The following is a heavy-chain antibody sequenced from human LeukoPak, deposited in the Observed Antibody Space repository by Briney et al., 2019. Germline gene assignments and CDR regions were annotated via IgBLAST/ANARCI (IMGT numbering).Heavy chain of an antibody. CDR1: GGSLSSGTYH. CDR2: IYTSGTT. V-gene: IGHV4-61*02. J-gene: IGHJ4*02. Sequence: PSQTLSLTCTVLGGSLSSGTYHWSWIRQPAGKGLELIVRIYTSGTTNYSPSLKSRVTISLDTSKNQFSLKLSSVTAADTAVYYCARQTGSGLFILPGGQGTLVTVSS. CDR3: ARQTGSGLFILP. D-gene: IGHD3/OR15-3a*01.